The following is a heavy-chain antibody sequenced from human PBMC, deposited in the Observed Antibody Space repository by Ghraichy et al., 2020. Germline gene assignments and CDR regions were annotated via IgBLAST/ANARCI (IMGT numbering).Heavy chain of an antibody. V-gene: IGHV1-2*02. D-gene: IGHD2-2*02. CDR1: GYTFTGYY. J-gene: IGHJ6*02. Sequence: ASVKVSCKASGYTFTGYYMHWVRQAPGQGLEWMGWINPNSGGTNYAQKFQGRVTMTRDTSISTAYMELSRLRSDDTAVYYCARDGSTAAIPYYYYYGMDVWGQGTTVTVSS. CDR3: ARDGSTAAIPYYYYYGMDV. CDR2: INPNSGGT.